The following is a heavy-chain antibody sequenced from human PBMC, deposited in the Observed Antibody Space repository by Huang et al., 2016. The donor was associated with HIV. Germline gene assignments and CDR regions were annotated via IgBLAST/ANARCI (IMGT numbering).Heavy chain of an antibody. Sequence: QVHLQQWGAGLLKPSEALSLTCAVFGGSFRNSVWSWSHQPPGKGRWGIGVINHSGRTSSSPALKSRFTISVDTSKNQFSLKLSSVTAADTAVYYCARVEINTLTGYFSSFDNWGQGTLVTVSS. J-gene: IGHJ4*02. CDR2: INHSGRT. CDR1: GGSFRNSV. D-gene: IGHD3-9*01. CDR3: ARVEINTLTGYFSSFDN. V-gene: IGHV4-34*01.